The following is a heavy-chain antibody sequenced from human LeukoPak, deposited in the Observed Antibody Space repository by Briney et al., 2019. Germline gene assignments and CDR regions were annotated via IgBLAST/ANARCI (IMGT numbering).Heavy chain of an antibody. CDR2: ISSSGSTI. Sequence: GGSLRLSCAASGFTFSDYYMSWLRQAPGKGLEWVSYISSSGSTIYYADSVRGRFTISRDNSKSTLSLEMNSLRAEDTAIYYCATYRQVLLPFESWGQGTLVTVSS. D-gene: IGHD2-8*02. V-gene: IGHV3-11*01. CDR3: ATYRQVLLPFES. CDR1: GFTFSDYY. J-gene: IGHJ4*02.